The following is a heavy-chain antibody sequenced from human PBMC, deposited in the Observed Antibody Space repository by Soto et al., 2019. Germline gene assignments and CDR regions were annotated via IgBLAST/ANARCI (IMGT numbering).Heavy chain of an antibody. CDR3: ARVSLERREPYYYYYYGMDV. V-gene: IGHV4-59*01. CDR1: GGSISSYY. J-gene: IGHJ6*02. Sequence: SATLSLTCTVSGGSISSYYWSWIRQPPGKGLEWIGYIYYSGSTNYNPSLKSRVTISVDTSKNQFSLKLSSVTAADTAVYYCARVSLERREPYYYYYYGMDVWGQGTTVTVAS. D-gene: IGHD3-3*01. CDR2: IYYSGST.